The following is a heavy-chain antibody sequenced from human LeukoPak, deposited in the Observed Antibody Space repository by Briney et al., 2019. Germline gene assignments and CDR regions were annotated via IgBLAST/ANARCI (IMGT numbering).Heavy chain of an antibody. Sequence: GSLRLSCAASGFIFSTYGMYWVRQAPGKGLEWVAFIRHDGSIKNYADSVKGRSTISRDNSKNTLYLQMNSLRAEDTAVYYCARLANYAFDIWGQGTMVTVSS. V-gene: IGHV3-30*02. J-gene: IGHJ3*02. D-gene: IGHD3-3*02. CDR1: GFIFSTYG. CDR2: IRHDGSIK. CDR3: ARLANYAFDI.